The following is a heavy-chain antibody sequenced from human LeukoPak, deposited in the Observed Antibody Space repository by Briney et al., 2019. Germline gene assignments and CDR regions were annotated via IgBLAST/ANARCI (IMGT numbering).Heavy chain of an antibody. CDR3: AKRGVVIRVILVGFHKEAYYFDS. V-gene: IGHV3-23*01. J-gene: IGHJ4*02. D-gene: IGHD3-22*01. CDR1: GITLSNYG. Sequence: GGSLRLSCAVSGITLSNYGMSWVRQAPGKGLEWVAGISDSGGRTNYADSVKGRFTNSRDNPKNTLYLQMNSLRAEDTAVYFCAKRGVVIRVILVGFHKEAYYFDSWGQGALVTVSS. CDR2: ISDSGGRT.